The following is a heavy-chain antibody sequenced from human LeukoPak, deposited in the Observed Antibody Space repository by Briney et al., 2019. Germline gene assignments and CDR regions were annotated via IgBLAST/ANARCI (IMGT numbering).Heavy chain of an antibody. D-gene: IGHD3-9*01. CDR3: AKDSTGYYGMDV. V-gene: IGHV3-48*01. CDR1: GITFYSYN. CDR2: ISSSGGTT. J-gene: IGHJ6*02. Sequence: PGGSLRLSCAASGITFYSYNMNWVREAPGKGLEWVSYISSSGGTTYYADSVKGRFTISRDNSKNTLYLQMNSLRAEDTAVYYCAKDSTGYYGMDVWGQGTTVTVSS.